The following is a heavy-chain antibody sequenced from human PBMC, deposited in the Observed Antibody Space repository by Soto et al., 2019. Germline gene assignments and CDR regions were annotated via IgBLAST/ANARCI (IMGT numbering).Heavy chain of an antibody. CDR2: ISDSGDAS. Sequence: EVQLLESGGGLVQPGGSLRLSCAASGLTFSTYAMSWVRQAPGKGLERVAGISDSGDASFHADSVKGRFTISRDNSKNTLYLHMISLRAEETAVYYCAKGFGSTWSFFDYWGQGVLVTVSS. V-gene: IGHV3-23*01. J-gene: IGHJ4*02. D-gene: IGHD6-13*01. CDR3: AKGFGSTWSFFDY. CDR1: GLTFSTYA.